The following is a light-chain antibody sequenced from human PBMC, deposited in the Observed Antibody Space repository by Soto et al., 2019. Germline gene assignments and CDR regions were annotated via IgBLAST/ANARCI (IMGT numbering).Light chain of an antibody. CDR3: QQRSTSIT. CDR1: QSVSTY. J-gene: IGKJ5*01. Sequence: EIVLTQSPTTLSLSPGERATLSCRASQSVSTYLAWYQQKPGHAPRLLIYDASNRATGIPARLSGSGSGTDFTLTISSLEPEDSAVYYCQQRSTSITFGQGTRLEIK. V-gene: IGKV3-11*01. CDR2: DAS.